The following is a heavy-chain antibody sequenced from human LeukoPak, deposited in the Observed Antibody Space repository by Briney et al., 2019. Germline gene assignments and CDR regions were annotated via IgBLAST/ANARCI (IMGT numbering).Heavy chain of an antibody. CDR1: GFTFDDYA. Sequence: GGSLRLSCAASGFTFDDYAMHWVRQAPGKGLEWVSLISWDGGSTYYADSVKGRFTISRDNSKNSLYLQMNSLRAEDTALYYCAKGVDYDFWSGLDYWGQGTLVTVSS. V-gene: IGHV3-43D*04. CDR2: ISWDGGST. D-gene: IGHD3-3*01. J-gene: IGHJ4*02. CDR3: AKGVDYDFWSGLDY.